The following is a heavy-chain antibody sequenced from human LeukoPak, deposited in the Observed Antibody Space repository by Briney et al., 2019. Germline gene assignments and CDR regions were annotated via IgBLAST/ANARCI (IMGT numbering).Heavy chain of an antibody. V-gene: IGHV3-11*01. CDR1: GFTFSDYY. CDR3: ASVHYYGMEV. CDR2: ISSGGRII. Sequence: GGSLRLFCAASGFTFSDYYMSWMRQAPGKGLEWVSYISSGGRIIYHADSVTGRFTISRDNAKNSLFLQMNSLRAEDTAVYYCASVHYYGMEVWGQGTTVTVSS. J-gene: IGHJ6*02. D-gene: IGHD2-8*01.